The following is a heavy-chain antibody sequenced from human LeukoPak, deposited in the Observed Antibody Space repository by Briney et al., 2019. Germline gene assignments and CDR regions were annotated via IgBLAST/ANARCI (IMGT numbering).Heavy chain of an antibody. J-gene: IGHJ5*02. CDR3: ARDPGGYCSGGSCYLYNWFDT. V-gene: IGHV4-61*02. CDR2: IYTSGST. Sequence: SETLSLTCTVPGGSISSGSYYWSWIRQPAGRGLEWIVRIYTSGSTNYNPSLKSRATISVDTSKNQFSLKLRSVTAADRAVYYCARDPGGYCSGGSCYLYNWFDTWGQGTLVTVSS. CDR1: GGSISSGSYY. D-gene: IGHD2-15*01.